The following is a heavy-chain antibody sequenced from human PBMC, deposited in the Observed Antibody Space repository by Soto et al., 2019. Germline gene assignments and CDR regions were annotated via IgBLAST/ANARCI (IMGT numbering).Heavy chain of an antibody. V-gene: IGHV5-51*01. CDR3: ARPHPGSTLHPKDSTRGYYGMDV. CDR2: IYPGDSDT. CDR1: GCSFTNYC. Sequence: GEPLRISCKGSGCSFTNYCIVRVRQMPGKGLGWMGIIYPGDSDTRYSPSFQGQVTISADKSISTAYLQWSSLKASDTAMYYCARPHPGSTLHPKDSTRGYYGMDVWGQGTTVTVSS. D-gene: IGHD2-2*01. J-gene: IGHJ6*02.